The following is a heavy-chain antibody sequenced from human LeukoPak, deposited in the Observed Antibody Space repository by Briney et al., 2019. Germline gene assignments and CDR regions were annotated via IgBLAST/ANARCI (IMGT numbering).Heavy chain of an antibody. CDR3: AAGIAAAGGDY. CDR2: IYYSGST. V-gene: IGHV4-59*08. Sequence: SETLSLTCTVSGGSISSYYWSWIRQPPGKGLEWIGYIYYSGSTNYNPSLKSRVTISVDTSKNQFSLKLSSMTAADTAVYYCAAGIAAAGGDYWGQGTLVTVSS. J-gene: IGHJ4*02. CDR1: GGSISSYY. D-gene: IGHD6-13*01.